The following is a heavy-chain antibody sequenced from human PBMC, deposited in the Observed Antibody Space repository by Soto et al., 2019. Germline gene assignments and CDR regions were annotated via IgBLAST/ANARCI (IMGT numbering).Heavy chain of an antibody. CDR3: ARGSASGSYWVVY. CDR1: GDSVSSNSAA. Sequence: SPTLSLPCAISGDSVSSNSAAWIWIRQCPSRGLEWLGTTYYRSKWYNDYAVSVKSRITINPDTSKNQFSLQLNSVTPEDTAVYYCARGSASGSYWVVYWGQGTLRTVPQ. J-gene: IGHJ4*02. D-gene: IGHD3-10*01. CDR2: TYYRSKWYN. V-gene: IGHV6-1*01.